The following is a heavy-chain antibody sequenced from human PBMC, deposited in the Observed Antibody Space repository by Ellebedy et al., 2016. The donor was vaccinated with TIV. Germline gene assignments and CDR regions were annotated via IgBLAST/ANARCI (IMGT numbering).Heavy chain of an antibody. D-gene: IGHD1-26*01. J-gene: IGHJ4*02. V-gene: IGHV4-34*01. CDR3: ARGMPALL. Sequence: SETLSLXXAVYGESFSGYHWSWIRQPPGKGLEWIGEINHSGSTNYKSSLKSRVTISVDTSKKQFSLKLSSVTAADTAVYYCARGMPALLWGQGTLVTVSS. CDR2: INHSGST. CDR1: GESFSGYH.